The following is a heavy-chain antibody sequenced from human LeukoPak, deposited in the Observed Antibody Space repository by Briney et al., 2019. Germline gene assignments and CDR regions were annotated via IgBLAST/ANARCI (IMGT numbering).Heavy chain of an antibody. V-gene: IGHV4-59*12. J-gene: IGHJ4*02. Sequence: PSETLSLTCTVSGGSISTYYWSWIRQPPGKGLEWIGYIYYSGSTNYNPSLKSRVTISVDTSKNQFSLKLSSVTAADTAVYYCARDRGGYQNDYWGQGTLVTVSS. CDR3: ARDRGGYQNDY. CDR2: IYYSGST. CDR1: GGSISTYY. D-gene: IGHD5-18*01.